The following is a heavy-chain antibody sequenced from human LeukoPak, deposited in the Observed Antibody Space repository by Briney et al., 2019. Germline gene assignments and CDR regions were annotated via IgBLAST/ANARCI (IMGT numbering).Heavy chain of an antibody. CDR3: ARHNGYNSGYYYYYMDV. CDR2: IYTSEST. CDR1: GGSISRGSYY. D-gene: IGHD5-24*01. Sequence: SETLSLTCIVSGGSISRGSYYWSWIRQPAGKGLEWIGRIYTSESTNYNPSLKSRVTISVDTSKNQFSLKLSSVTAADTAVYYCARHNGYNSGYYYYYMDVWGKGTTVTVS. J-gene: IGHJ6*03. V-gene: IGHV4-61*02.